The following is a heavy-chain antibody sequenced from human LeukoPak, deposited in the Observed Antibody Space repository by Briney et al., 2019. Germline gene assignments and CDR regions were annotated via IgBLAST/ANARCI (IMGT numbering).Heavy chain of an antibody. Sequence: PSETLSLTCTVSGGSISSSSYYWGWIRQPPGKGLEWIGSIYYSGSTYYNPSLKSRVTISVDTSKNQFSLKLSSVTAADTAVYYCARRLRDSSGSFDYWGQGTLVTVSS. V-gene: IGHV4-39*01. CDR2: IYYSGST. D-gene: IGHD3-22*01. CDR3: ARRLRDSSGSFDY. J-gene: IGHJ4*02. CDR1: GGSISSSSYY.